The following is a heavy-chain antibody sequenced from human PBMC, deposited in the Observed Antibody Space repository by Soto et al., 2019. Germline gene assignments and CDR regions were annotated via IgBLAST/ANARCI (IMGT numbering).Heavy chain of an antibody. CDR1: GGSFSGYY. V-gene: IGHV4-59*01. CDR2: IYYSGST. Sequence: SETLSLTCAVYGGSFSGYYWSWIRQPPGKGLEWIGYIYYSGSTNYNPSLKSRVTISVDTSKNQFSLKLSSVTAADTAVYYCARELFGRSVWFDPWGQGTLVTVSS. J-gene: IGHJ5*02. D-gene: IGHD3-10*01. CDR3: ARELFGRSVWFDP.